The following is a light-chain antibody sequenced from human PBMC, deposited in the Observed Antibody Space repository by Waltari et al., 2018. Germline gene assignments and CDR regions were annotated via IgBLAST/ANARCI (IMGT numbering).Light chain of an antibody. CDR2: GAS. J-gene: IGKJ2*01. CDR1: QSISPN. Sequence: IVMTQSPATLSVSPGERPTLSCRASQSISPNLAWFQEKPGQAPRLLIYGASTRATGVPARFSGSGSGTYFTLVISSLQSEDFAVYYCQQYDKWLRYSFGQGTKLEIK. CDR3: QQYDKWLRYS. V-gene: IGKV3-15*01.